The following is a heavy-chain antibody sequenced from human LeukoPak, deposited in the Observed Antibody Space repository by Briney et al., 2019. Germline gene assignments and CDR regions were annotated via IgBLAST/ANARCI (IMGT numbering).Heavy chain of an antibody. CDR2: ISNSGSDI. J-gene: IGHJ3*02. D-gene: IGHD7-27*01. Sequence: PGGSLRLSCAASGFTFSTYTMNWVRQAPGKGLEWVSSISNSGSDISYADSLKGRFTISRDNAKNSLYLQMNSLRAEDTAVYYCARTSGPRGAFDIWGQGTMVTVSS. V-gene: IGHV3-21*01. CDR1: GFTFSTYT. CDR3: ARTSGPRGAFDI.